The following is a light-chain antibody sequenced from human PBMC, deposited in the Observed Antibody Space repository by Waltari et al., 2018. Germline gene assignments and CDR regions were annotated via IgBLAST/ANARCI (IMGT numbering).Light chain of an antibody. Sequence: EIVLTQSPGTLSWSPGERANPSCTASQEISSHYLAWYQHRAGQAPRLLIYGVSTRATCIPDRISGSGSGTDYTLTISRLEPEDFAVYYCQQYASLPTFGQGTKLEIK. CDR1: QEISSHY. CDR2: GVS. V-gene: IGKV3-20*01. J-gene: IGKJ2*01. CDR3: QQYASLPT.